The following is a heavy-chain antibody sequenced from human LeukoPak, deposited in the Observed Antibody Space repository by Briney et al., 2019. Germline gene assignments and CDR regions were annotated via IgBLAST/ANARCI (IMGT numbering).Heavy chain of an antibody. CDR2: INHSGST. CDR1: GGSFSDYY. J-gene: IGHJ3*02. V-gene: IGHV4-34*01. Sequence: SETLSLTCAVYGGSFSDYYWSWIRQPPGRGLEWIGEINHSGSTNYNPSLKSRVTISVDTSKNQFSLKLSSVTAADTAVYYCARHRGIQLWFQRRRLAAFDIWGQGTMVTVSS. D-gene: IGHD5-18*01. CDR3: ARHRGIQLWFQRRRLAAFDI.